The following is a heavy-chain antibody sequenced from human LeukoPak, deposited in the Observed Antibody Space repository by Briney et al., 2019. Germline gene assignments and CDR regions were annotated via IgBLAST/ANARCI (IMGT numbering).Heavy chain of an antibody. CDR1: GFSVSKNY. CDR2: IYSGGTT. J-gene: IGHJ4*02. Sequence: GGSLRLSCAASGFSVSKNYLTWVRQAPGKGLEWVSVIYSGGTTYYADSVKGRFTISRDNSQNTLYLQMDSLRAEDTAVYYCARDPNYWGQGTLVTVSS. V-gene: IGHV3-66*01. CDR3: ARDPNY.